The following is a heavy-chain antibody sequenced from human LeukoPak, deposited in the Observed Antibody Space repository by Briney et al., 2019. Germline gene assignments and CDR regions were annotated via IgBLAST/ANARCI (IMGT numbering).Heavy chain of an antibody. CDR1: GFSVSKNY. CDR2: IYSGGTT. J-gene: IGHJ4*02. Sequence: GGSLRLSCAASGFSVSKNYLTWVRQAPGKGLEWVSVIYSGGTTYYADSVKGRFTISRDNSQNTLYLQMDSLRAEDTAVYYCARDPNYWGQGTLVTVSS. V-gene: IGHV3-66*01. CDR3: ARDPNY.